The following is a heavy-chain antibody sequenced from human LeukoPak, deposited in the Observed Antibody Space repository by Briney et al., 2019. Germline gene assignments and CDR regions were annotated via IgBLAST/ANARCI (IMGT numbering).Heavy chain of an antibody. V-gene: IGHV3-11*01. CDR2: ISSSGSTI. J-gene: IGHJ4*02. Sequence: GSLRLSCAASEFTFSDYYMSWIRQAPGKGLEWVSYISSSGSTIYYADSVKGRFTISRDNAKNSLYLQMNSLRAEDTAVYYCARDRIMITFGGVIPYYFDYWGQGTLVTVSS. CDR3: ARDRIMITFGGVIPYYFDY. CDR1: EFTFSDYY. D-gene: IGHD3-16*02.